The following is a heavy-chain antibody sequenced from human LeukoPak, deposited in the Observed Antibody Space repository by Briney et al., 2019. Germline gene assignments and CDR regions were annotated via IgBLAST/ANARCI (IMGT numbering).Heavy chain of an antibody. J-gene: IGHJ3*02. V-gene: IGHV3-7*01. CDR3: AREPGIGYAFDI. CDR2: IKQDGSET. CDR1: GFTFSSSW. Sequence: PGGSLRLSCVVSGFTFSSSWMTWVRQAPGKGLEWVANIKQDGSETHYVDSVKGRFTISRDNAKNSLYLQMNSLRAEDTAVYYCAREPGIGYAFDIWGRGTVVTVSS. D-gene: IGHD2/OR15-2a*01.